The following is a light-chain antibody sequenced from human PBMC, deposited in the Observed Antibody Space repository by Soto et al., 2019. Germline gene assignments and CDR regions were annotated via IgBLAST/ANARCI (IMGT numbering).Light chain of an antibody. CDR3: QQYSTHPYA. V-gene: IGKV1-5*03. J-gene: IGKJ1*01. CDR1: QSTSTW. CDR2: EAS. Sequence: DIQMTQSPSTLSASVGDIITITCRASQSTSTWLAWYQQRPGKTPKLLISEASKLESGVPSRFSGSGSGTEFTLTITRLQPDDFATYYCQQYSTHPYAFGQGTKVEIK.